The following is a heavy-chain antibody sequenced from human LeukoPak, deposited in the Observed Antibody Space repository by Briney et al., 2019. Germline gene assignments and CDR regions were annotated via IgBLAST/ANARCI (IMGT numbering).Heavy chain of an antibody. CDR2: ISSGGGT. V-gene: IGHV3-53*01. Sequence: GGSLRLSCAASGLTVSSYSMNWVRQAPGKGLEWVSGISSGGGTYYADSVKGRFTISRDNSKNTLYLQVNSLRTDDPAVYYCARGRPTYYFDYWGQGTLVTISS. CDR3: ARGRPTYYFDY. CDR1: GLTVSSYS. J-gene: IGHJ4*02.